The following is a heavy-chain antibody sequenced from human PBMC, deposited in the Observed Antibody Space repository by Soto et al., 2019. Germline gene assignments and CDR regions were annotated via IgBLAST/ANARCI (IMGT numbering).Heavy chain of an antibody. CDR1: GGTFSSYA. V-gene: IGHV1-69*13. Sequence: VASVKVSCKASGGTFSSYAISWVRQAPGQGLEWMGGIIPIFGTANYAQKFQGRVTITADESTSTAYMELSSLRSEDTAVYYCARDLLDIVVVPAGGTYYYYGMDVWGQGTTVTVSS. CDR3: ARDLLDIVVVPAGGTYYYYGMDV. D-gene: IGHD2-2*03. CDR2: IIPIFGTA. J-gene: IGHJ6*02.